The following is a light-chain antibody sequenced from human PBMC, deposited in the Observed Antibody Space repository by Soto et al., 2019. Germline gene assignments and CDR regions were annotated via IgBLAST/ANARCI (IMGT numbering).Light chain of an antibody. CDR2: EVS. CDR1: SSDIGGHNF. CDR3: SSYTTSSYVV. V-gene: IGLV2-14*01. Sequence: QSVLTQPAAVSGSPGQSITISCTGTSSDIGGHNFVSWYQHHPGKAPKLLIYEVSYRASGVSNRFTGSKSANTASLTISGLQAEDEADDSCSSYTTSSYVVVGGGTKLTVL. J-gene: IGLJ2*01.